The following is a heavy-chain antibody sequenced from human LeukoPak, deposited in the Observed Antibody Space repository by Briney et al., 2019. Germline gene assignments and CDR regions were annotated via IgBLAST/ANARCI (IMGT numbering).Heavy chain of an antibody. CDR3: VRHEGSISGWPFDY. Sequence: GASLKISCKGSGYSFTNYWIGWVRPMPGKGLEWMGIMYLGDSETRYSPSFQGQVTISADQSISTVYLQWSSLKASDTAMYYCVRHEGSISGWPFDYWGQGTLVTVSS. J-gene: IGHJ4*02. CDR1: GYSFTNYW. D-gene: IGHD6-19*01. CDR2: MYLGDSET. V-gene: IGHV5-51*01.